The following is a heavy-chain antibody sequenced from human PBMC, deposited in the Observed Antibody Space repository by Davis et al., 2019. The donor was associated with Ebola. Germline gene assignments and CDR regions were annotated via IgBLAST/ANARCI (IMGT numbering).Heavy chain of an antibody. CDR3: AADDGVRRWELDPPLGDY. D-gene: IGHD1-26*01. V-gene: IGHV1-69*05. CDR2: IIPIFGTA. J-gene: IGHJ4*02. Sequence: SVKVSCKASGGTFSSYAISWVRQAPGQGLEWMGGIIPIFGTANYAQKFQERVTITRDMSTSTAYMELSSLRSEDTAVYYCAADDGVRRWELDPPLGDYWGQGTLVTVSS. CDR1: GGTFSSYA.